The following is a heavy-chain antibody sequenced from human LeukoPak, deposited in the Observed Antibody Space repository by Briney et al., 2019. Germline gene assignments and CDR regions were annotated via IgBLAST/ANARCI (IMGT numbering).Heavy chain of an antibody. Sequence: SETLSLTCAVYGGSFSGYYWSWIRQPPGKGLEWIGEINHSGSTNYNPSLKSRVTISVDTSKNQFSLKLSSVTAADTAVYYCARRFYDFWGGYQLFDYWGQGTLVTVSS. CDR1: GGSFSGYY. D-gene: IGHD3-3*01. CDR3: ARRFYDFWGGYQLFDY. V-gene: IGHV4-34*01. CDR2: INHSGST. J-gene: IGHJ4*02.